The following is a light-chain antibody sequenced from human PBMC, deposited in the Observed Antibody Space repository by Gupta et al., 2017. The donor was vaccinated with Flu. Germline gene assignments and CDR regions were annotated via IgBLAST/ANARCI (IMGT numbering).Light chain of an antibody. CDR1: QGISSY. J-gene: IGKJ4*01. CDR3: QQLNSYPLT. Sequence: PSFLSASVGDRVTITCRASQGISSYLAWYQQKPGKALKLLIYAASTLQSGVPSRFSGSGSGTEFTLTISSLQPEDFATYYCQQLNSYPLTFGGGTKVEIK. V-gene: IGKV1-9*01. CDR2: AAS.